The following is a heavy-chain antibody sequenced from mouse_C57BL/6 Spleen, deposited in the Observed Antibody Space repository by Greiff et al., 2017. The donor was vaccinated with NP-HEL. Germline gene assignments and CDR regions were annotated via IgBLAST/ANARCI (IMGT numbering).Heavy chain of an antibody. CDR1: GYSITSGYY. D-gene: IGHD1-1*01. J-gene: IGHJ4*01. CDR3: ARGVVAPYYAMDY. V-gene: IGHV3-6*01. Sequence: EVQLQQSGPGLVKPSQSLSLTCSVTGYSITSGYYWNWIRQFPGNKLEWMGYISYDGSNNYNPSLKNRIPITRDTSKNQFFLKLNSVTTEDTATYYCARGVVAPYYAMDYWGQGTSVTVSS. CDR2: ISYDGSN.